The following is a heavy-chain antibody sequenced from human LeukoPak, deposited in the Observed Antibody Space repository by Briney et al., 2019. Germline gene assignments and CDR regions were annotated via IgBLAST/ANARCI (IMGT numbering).Heavy chain of an antibody. J-gene: IGHJ4*02. CDR3: AKDRYYGSGRHFDY. CDR2: ITSSSSYI. V-gene: IGHV3-21*06. D-gene: IGHD3-10*01. CDR1: GFTFTSYN. Sequence: GGSLRLSCAASGFTFTSYNMNWVRQAPGKGLEWVSSITSSSSYIYYADSVKGRFTISRDNAKNSLYLQMDSLRVEDTAVYYCAKDRYYGSGRHFDYWGQGTLVTVSS.